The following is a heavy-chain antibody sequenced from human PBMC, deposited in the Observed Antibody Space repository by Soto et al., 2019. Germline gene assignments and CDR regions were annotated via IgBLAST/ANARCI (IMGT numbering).Heavy chain of an antibody. Sequence: ASVKVSCKASGYTFTSYGISWVRQAPGQGLEWMGWISAYNGNTNYAQKLQGRVTMTTDTSTSTAYMELRSLRSDGTAVYYCARDLIKRGIQLWFDTPFDYWGQGTLVTVS. CDR2: ISAYNGNT. CDR3: ARDLIKRGIQLWFDTPFDY. D-gene: IGHD5-18*01. V-gene: IGHV1-18*04. CDR1: GYTFTSYG. J-gene: IGHJ4*02.